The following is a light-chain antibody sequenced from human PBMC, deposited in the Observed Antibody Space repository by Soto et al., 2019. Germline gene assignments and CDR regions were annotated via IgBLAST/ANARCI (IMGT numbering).Light chain of an antibody. CDR3: CSYAGSYTYV. Sequence: QSALTQPRSVSGSPGQSVTISCTGISSDVGGYNDVSWYQQHPGKAPKLMIYDVTKRPSGVPDRFSGSKSGNTASLTISGLQAEDEADYYCCSYAGSYTYVFGVGTKLT. CDR1: SSDVGGYND. V-gene: IGLV2-11*01. J-gene: IGLJ1*01. CDR2: DVT.